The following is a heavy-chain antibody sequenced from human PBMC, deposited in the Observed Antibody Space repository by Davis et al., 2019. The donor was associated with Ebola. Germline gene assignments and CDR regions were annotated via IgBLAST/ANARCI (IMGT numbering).Heavy chain of an antibody. CDR1: GYSFTSYW. CDR3: ARVRVYSSSSYWFDP. D-gene: IGHD6-6*01. CDR2: IIPIFGTA. Sequence: KISCKGSGYSFTSYWISWVRQAPGQGLEWMGGIIPIFGTANYAQKFQGRVTITADKSTSTAYMELSSLRSEDTAVYYCARVRVYSSSSYWFDPWGQGTLVTVSS. V-gene: IGHV1-69*06. J-gene: IGHJ5*02.